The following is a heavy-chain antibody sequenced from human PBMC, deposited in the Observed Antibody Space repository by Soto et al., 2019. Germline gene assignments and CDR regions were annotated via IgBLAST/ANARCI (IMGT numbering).Heavy chain of an antibody. J-gene: IGHJ4*02. CDR2: IYWDDDK. CDR1: GFSLSTSGMG. CDR3: AHYSSTSSFDY. Sequence: QITLKESGPTLVKPTQTFTLACTFSGFSLSTSGMGVGWIRQPPGKALEWLALIYWDDDKRYSPSLKSRLTNTQDTSKNQVVLTKTNMDPVDTATYYCAHYSSTSSFDYWGQGTLVTVSS. D-gene: IGHD6-13*01. V-gene: IGHV2-5*02.